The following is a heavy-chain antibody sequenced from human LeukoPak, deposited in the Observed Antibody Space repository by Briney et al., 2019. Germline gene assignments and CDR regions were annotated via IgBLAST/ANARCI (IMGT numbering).Heavy chain of an antibody. Sequence: SETLSLTCTVSGGSISSGDYYWSWIRQPPGKGLEWIGYIYYSRSTYYNPSLKSRVTISVDTSKNQFSLKLSSVTAADTAVYYCARVVDSTPHYFDYWGQGTLVTVSS. CDR1: GGSISSGDYY. CDR2: IYYSRST. J-gene: IGHJ4*02. D-gene: IGHD2-2*01. CDR3: ARVVDSTPHYFDY. V-gene: IGHV4-30-4*01.